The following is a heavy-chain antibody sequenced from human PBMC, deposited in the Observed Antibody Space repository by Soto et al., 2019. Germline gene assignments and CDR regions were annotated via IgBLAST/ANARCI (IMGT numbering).Heavy chain of an antibody. CDR1: GFDFSNFV. CDR2: IWHDASHE. V-gene: IGHV3-33*01. D-gene: IGHD2-21*02. Sequence: QVQLVESGGGVVQPGTSLTLSCAASGFDFSNFVMHWVRQAPGKGLGCVAVIWHDASHEYYGDSVQGRFTISRDNSKHLLYLQMNSLRAEDTAVYYCAREGGDEWIDYYYYGRDVWGHGTTVTVSS. CDR3: AREGGDEWIDYYYYGRDV. J-gene: IGHJ6*02.